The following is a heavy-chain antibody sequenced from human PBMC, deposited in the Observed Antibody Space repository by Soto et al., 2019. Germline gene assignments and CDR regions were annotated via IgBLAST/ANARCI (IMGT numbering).Heavy chain of an antibody. Sequence: QVLLVESGGGVVQPGRSLRFSCAASGFTFSSYGMHWVRQAPGKGLEWVAVIYYDGSKKYYADSVKGRFTISRDNSKKMLYLQMNRLRVEDTAGYYCARGHGVATTMGWFDPWGQGTLVTVSS. V-gene: IGHV3-33*01. CDR1: GFTFSSYG. J-gene: IGHJ5*02. D-gene: IGHD5-12*01. CDR3: ARGHGVATTMGWFDP. CDR2: IYYDGSKK.